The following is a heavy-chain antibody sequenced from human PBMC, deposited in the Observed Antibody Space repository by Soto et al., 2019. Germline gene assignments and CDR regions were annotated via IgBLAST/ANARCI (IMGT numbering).Heavy chain of an antibody. CDR1: GFTFTNYG. CDR2: LWYDGSYK. CDR3: VRGNCNYEYFDH. D-gene: IGHD1-7*01. Sequence: QVQLVQSGCGVVPPVRSLRLSCAASGFTFTNYGMHWVRQAPGKELEGVTVLWYDGSYKYYEDSVKGRFTISRDNSKNTLYLQMNSLSAEDTAVYDCVRGNCNYEYFDHWGQGTLVTVSS. V-gene: IGHV3-33*01. J-gene: IGHJ4*02.